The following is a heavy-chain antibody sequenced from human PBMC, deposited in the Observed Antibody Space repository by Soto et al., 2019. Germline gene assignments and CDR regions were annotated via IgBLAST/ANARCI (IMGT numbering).Heavy chain of an antibody. Sequence: SGPTLVNPTQTLTLTRTFSGFSLSTSGMCVSWIRQPPGKALEWLARIDWDDDKYYSTSLKTRLTISKDTSKNQVVLTMTNMDPVDTATYYCARISVRVSTVPYFDYWGQGTLVTVSS. CDR3: ARISVRVSTVPYFDY. J-gene: IGHJ4*02. CDR1: GFSLSTSGMC. V-gene: IGHV2-70*11. CDR2: IDWDDDK. D-gene: IGHD4-17*01.